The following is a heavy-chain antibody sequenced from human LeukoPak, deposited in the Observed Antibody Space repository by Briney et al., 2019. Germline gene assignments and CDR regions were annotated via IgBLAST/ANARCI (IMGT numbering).Heavy chain of an antibody. Sequence: SETLSLTCTVSGYSISSGYYWGWIRQPPGKGLEWVGSIYHSGSTYYNPSLKSRATISVDTSKNQFSLKLSSVTAADTAVYYCARPGRGYSYGYDAFDIWGQGTMVTVSS. CDR3: ARPGRGYSYGYDAFDI. D-gene: IGHD5-18*01. V-gene: IGHV4-38-2*02. CDR1: GYSISSGYY. CDR2: IYHSGST. J-gene: IGHJ3*02.